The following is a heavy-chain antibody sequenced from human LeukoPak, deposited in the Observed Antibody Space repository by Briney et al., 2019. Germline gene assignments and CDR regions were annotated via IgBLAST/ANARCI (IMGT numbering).Heavy chain of an antibody. CDR1: GFTFGDHW. CDR2: IYRDGSNT. V-gene: IGHV3-74*01. CDR3: ATMGLYESTSDYTEY. J-gene: IGHJ1*01. D-gene: IGHD3-22*01. Sequence: GGSLRLSCSASGFTFGDHWMHWIRQAPGKGLVWVSLIYRDGSNTTYADSVRGRFTISRGNAKNTLYLRMNNLRVEDTAVYYCATMGLYESTSDYTEYWGQGTLVTVSS.